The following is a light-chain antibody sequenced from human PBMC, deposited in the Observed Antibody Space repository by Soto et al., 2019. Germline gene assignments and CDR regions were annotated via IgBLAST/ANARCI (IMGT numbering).Light chain of an antibody. V-gene: IGKV3-15*01. CDR1: QSVSSN. CDR3: QQYNNWPPIT. Sequence: EMGGAQSPATLSVSAGERATLSCRASQSVSSNLAWHQQKPGQAPRLLIYGASTRATGIPAMFSGSGSGTEFTLTISSLQSEDFAVYYCQQYNNWPPITFGQGTRLEIK. CDR2: GAS. J-gene: IGKJ5*01.